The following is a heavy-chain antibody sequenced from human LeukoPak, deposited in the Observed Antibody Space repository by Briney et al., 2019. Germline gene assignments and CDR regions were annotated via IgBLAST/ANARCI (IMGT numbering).Heavy chain of an antibody. V-gene: IGHV3-23*01. J-gene: IGHJ4*02. CDR2: IGGSGGTT. D-gene: IGHD1/OR15-1a*01. CDR3: AKDRSDWNNAFDY. CDR1: GFTFSSRA. Sequence: PGGSLRLCCAASGFTFSSRAMSWVRQAPGKGLEWVSAIGGSGGTTYYADSVKGRFTISRDNSKNTLYLQMNSLRAEDTAVYYCAKDRSDWNNAFDYWGQGTLVTVSS.